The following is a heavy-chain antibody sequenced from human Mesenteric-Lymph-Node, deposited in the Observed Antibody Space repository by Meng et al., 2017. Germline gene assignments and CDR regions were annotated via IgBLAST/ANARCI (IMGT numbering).Heavy chain of an antibody. D-gene: IGHD4-23*01. J-gene: IGHJ4*02. CDR1: AYTFTDYY. V-gene: IGHV1-69*13. CDR2: IIPIFGTA. CDR3: ARDFYGGNTTGDY. Sequence: AHLVDSGVEVKKLVATVKTSCNISAYTFTDYYMHGVQQAPEKGLEWKGRIIPIFGTANYAQKFQGRVTITADKSTSTAYMELSSLRSEDTAVYYCARDFYGGNTTGDYWGQGTLVTVSS.